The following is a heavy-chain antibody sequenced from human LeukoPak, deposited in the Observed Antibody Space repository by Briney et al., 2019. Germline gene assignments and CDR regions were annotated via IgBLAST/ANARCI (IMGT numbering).Heavy chain of an antibody. Sequence: ASVKVSCKASGGTFSSYAISWVRQAPGQGLEWMGWINPNSGGTNYAQKFQGRVTMTRDTSISTAYMELSRLRSDDTAVYYCARDRYCSGGSCPLGYWGQGTLVTVSS. CDR1: GGTFSSYA. J-gene: IGHJ4*02. D-gene: IGHD2-15*01. CDR3: ARDRYCSGGSCPLGY. CDR2: INPNSGGT. V-gene: IGHV1-2*02.